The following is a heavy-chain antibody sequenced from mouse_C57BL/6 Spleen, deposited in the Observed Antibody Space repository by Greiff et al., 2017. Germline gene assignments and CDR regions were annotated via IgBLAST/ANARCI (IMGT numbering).Heavy chain of an antibody. J-gene: IGHJ4*01. D-gene: IGHD2-4*01. CDR2: ISDGGSYT. V-gene: IGHV5-4*03. CDR3: ARGQIYYEYDVRDAMDY. Sequence: DVMLVESGGGLVKPGGSLKLSCAASGFTFSSYAMSWVRQTPEKRLEWVATISDGGSYTYYPANVQGRFTISRDNAKNNLYLQMSHLKSEDTAMYYCARGQIYYEYDVRDAMDYWGQGTSVTVSS. CDR1: GFTFSSYA.